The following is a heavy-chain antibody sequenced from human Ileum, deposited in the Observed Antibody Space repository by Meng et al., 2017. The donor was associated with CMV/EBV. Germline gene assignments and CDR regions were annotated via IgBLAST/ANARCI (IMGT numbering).Heavy chain of an antibody. D-gene: IGHD3-3*01. CDR3: ARERFLEWLLWPDDAFDI. CDR1: SNSAA. V-gene: IGHV6-1*01. CDR2: TYYRSKWYN. J-gene: IGHJ3*02. Sequence: SNSAAWNWIRQSPSRGLEWLGRTYYRSKWYNDYAVSVKSRITINPDTSKNQFSLQLNSVTPEDTAVYYCARERFLEWLLWPDDAFDIWGQGTMVTVSS.